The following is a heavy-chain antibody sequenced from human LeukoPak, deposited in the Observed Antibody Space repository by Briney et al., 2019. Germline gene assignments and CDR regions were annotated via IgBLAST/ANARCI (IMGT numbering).Heavy chain of an antibody. Sequence: GGALRHSRVVSLNTLSNYVVRWVRAAPGVGGGWVGGINDKGGRTNYSASVKGRFTISRDNPKNTLYLQMNSLRAEDTAVYFCAKRGVVIRVILVGFHKDACYFYSWGQGALVTVSS. CDR3: AKRGVVIRVILVGFHKDACYFYS. V-gene: IGHV3-23*01. J-gene: IGHJ4*02. D-gene: IGHD3-10*01. CDR2: INDKGGRT. CDR1: LNTLSNYV.